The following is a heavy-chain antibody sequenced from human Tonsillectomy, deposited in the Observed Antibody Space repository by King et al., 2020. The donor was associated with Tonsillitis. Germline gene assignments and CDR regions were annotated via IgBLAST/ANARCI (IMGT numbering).Heavy chain of an antibody. D-gene: IGHD4-23*01. J-gene: IGHJ2*01. Sequence: VQLVESGGGVVQPGTSLRLSCAASGFTFGNYDMHWVRQAPGKGLEWVALIAYDASYENYADSVKGRFTISRDNSKNTLYLEMNSLRGEDTAVYYCANGGIGLSYCYFDLWGRGTLVTVSS. CDR3: ANGGIGLSYCYFDL. V-gene: IGHV3-30*18. CDR1: GFTFGNYD. CDR2: IAYDASYE.